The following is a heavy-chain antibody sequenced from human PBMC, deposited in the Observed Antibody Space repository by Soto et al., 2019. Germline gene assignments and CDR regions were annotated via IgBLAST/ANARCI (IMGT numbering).Heavy chain of an antibody. CDR3: ARGTSPTAAGEHIDY. D-gene: IGHD6-13*01. V-gene: IGHV1-2*04. Sequence: ASVKVSCKASGYTFTVYYMHWVRQAPGQGLEWMGWINPNSGGTNYAQKFQGWVTMTRDTSISTAYMELSRLRSDDTAGYYCARGTSPTAAGEHIDYWGQGTLVTVSS. CDR1: GYTFTVYY. CDR2: INPNSGGT. J-gene: IGHJ4*01.